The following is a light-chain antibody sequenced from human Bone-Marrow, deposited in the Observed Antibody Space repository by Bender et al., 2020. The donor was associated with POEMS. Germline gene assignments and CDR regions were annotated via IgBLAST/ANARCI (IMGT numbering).Light chain of an antibody. CDR3: QTADSSGTYVV. J-gene: IGLJ2*01. CDR1: SSNIGAGYP. Sequence: QSVLTQPPSVSGAPGQRVTISCTGSSSNIGAGYPVHWYQQLPGAAPKLLISANTNRPSGIPDRFSGSRSGTVATLTISGAQAEDEADYYCQTADSSGTYVVFGGGTKLTVL. V-gene: IGLV1-40*01. CDR2: ANT.